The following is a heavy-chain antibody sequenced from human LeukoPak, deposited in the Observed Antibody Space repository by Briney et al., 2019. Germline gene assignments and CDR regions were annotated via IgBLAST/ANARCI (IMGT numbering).Heavy chain of an antibody. J-gene: IGHJ4*02. CDR3: ARVKYSSSWSLGY. Sequence: ASVKVSCKASGGTFSSYAISWVRQAPGQGLEWMGGIIPIFGTANYAQKFQGRVTITADESTSTAYMELSSLRSEDTAVYYCARVKYSSSWSLGYWGQGTLVTVSS. CDR2: IIPIFGTA. V-gene: IGHV1-69*13. D-gene: IGHD6-13*01. CDR1: GGTFSSYA.